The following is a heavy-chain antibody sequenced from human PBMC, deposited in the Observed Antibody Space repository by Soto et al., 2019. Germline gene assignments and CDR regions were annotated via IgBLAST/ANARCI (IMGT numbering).Heavy chain of an antibody. D-gene: IGHD4-4*01. CDR3: ARAGDYSNYYYYGMDV. CDR2: IYYSGST. V-gene: IGHV4-59*01. CDR1: GGSISSYY. Sequence: PSETLSLTCTVSGGSISSYYWSWIRQPPGKGLEWIGYIYYSGSTNYNPSLKSRATISVDTSKNQFSLKLSSVTAADTAVYYCARAGDYSNYYYYGMDVWGQGTTVTVSS. J-gene: IGHJ6*02.